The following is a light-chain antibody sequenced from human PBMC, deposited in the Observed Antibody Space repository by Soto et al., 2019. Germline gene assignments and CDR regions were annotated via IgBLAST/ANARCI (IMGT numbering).Light chain of an antibody. V-gene: IGKV3-15*01. J-gene: IGKJ4*01. CDR2: GAS. CDR3: QQYDKTVPPVT. Sequence: DIILTQSPAIVSVSPGARATLSCSASRSVSTNLAWYQHKHGQAPRLLIYGASTRVTDIPPRFSGSGSGTEFTLTINYFKAEDFGVYYCQQYDKTVPPVTFGGGTKGEI. CDR1: RSVSTN.